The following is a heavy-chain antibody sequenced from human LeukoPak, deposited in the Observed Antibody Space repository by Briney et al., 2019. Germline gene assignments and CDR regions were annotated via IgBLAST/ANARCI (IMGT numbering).Heavy chain of an antibody. V-gene: IGHV4-61*02. CDR2: IFTTGNT. J-gene: IGHJ4*02. Sequence: PSQTLSLTCTVSGASISSGEYYWSWIRQPAGKGLEWVGRIFTTGNTDYNASLESRVTISVDTSTNRFSLNLTSVTAADTAVYYCGRLGSGTLEFDSWGQGTLVTVSS. D-gene: IGHD1-7*01. CDR1: GASISSGEYY. CDR3: GRLGSGTLEFDS.